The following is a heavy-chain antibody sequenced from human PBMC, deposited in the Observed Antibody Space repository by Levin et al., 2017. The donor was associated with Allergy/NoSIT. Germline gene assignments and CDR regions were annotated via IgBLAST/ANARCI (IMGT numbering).Heavy chain of an antibody. D-gene: IGHD3-10*01. V-gene: IGHV3-74*01. J-gene: IGHJ4*02. CDR1: GFTFSSYW. CDR2: INTDGSSI. Sequence: GGSLRLSCAASGFTFSSYWMHWVRQAPGKGLIWVSRINTDGSSITYADSLKGRFTISRDNAKNTLYLQMNSLRAEDTAVYYCARFLVRGTIRTIFDSWGQGTLVTVSS. CDR3: ARFLVRGTIRTIFDS.